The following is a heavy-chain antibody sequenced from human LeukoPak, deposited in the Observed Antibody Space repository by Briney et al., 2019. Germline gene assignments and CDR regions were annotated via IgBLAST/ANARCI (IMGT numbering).Heavy chain of an antibody. J-gene: IGHJ4*02. Sequence: SETLSLTCTVSGGSISSGDYYWSWIRQPPGKGLEWIGYIYYSGSTNYNPSLKSRVTISVDTSKNQFSLKLSSVTAADTAVYYCARGPTVTNEDYWGQGTLVTVSS. V-gene: IGHV4-61*08. CDR2: IYYSGST. CDR3: ARGPTVTNEDY. D-gene: IGHD4-17*01. CDR1: GGSISSGDYY.